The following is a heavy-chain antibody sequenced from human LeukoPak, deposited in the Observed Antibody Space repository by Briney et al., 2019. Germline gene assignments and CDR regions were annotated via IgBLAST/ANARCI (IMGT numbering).Heavy chain of an antibody. D-gene: IGHD3-9*01. CDR1: GFTFSSYS. CDR2: ISGSGGST. J-gene: IGHJ4*02. CDR3: AKGRYFDWSYCYFDY. V-gene: IGHV3-23*01. Sequence: PGGSLRLSCAASGFTFSSYSMNWVRQAPGKGLEWVSAISGSGGSTYYADSVKGRFTISRDNSKNTLYSQMNSLRAEDTAVYYCAKGRYFDWSYCYFDYWGQGTLVTVSS.